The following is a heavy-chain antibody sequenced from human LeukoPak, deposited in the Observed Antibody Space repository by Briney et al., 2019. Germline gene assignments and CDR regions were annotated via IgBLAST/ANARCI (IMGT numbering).Heavy chain of an antibody. CDR1: GFTFSTYA. V-gene: IGHV3-23*01. CDR2: ITGSGGST. Sequence: GGSLRLSCAASGFTFSTYAMSWVRQAPGKGLQWVSAITGSGGSTYYADSVKGRFTISRDNSNDTVYLQMNTLRAEDTALYYWAKTSSHRIRAFFDLGGRGTLVTVSS. CDR3: AKTSSHRIRAFFDL. J-gene: IGHJ2*01. D-gene: IGHD2-15*01.